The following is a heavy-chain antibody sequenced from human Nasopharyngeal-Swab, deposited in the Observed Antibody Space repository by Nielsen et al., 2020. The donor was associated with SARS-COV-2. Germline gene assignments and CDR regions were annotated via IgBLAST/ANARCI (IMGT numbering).Heavy chain of an antibody. CDR2: IYSGGSST. J-gene: IGHJ4*02. V-gene: IGHV3-23*03. D-gene: IGHD6-6*01. CDR3: AKGWVSSSPPSFDY. Sequence: GESLKISCAASGFIFSDRYMSWVRQAPGKGLEWVSVIYSGGSSTYYADSVKGRFTISRDNSKNTLYLQMNSLRAEDTAVYYCAKGWVSSSPPSFDYWGQGTLVTVSS. CDR1: GFIFSDRY.